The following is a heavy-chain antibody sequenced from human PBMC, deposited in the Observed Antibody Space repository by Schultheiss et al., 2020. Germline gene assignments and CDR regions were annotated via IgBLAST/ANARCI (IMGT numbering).Heavy chain of an antibody. CDR1: GYTFTGYY. CDR2: INAGNGNT. D-gene: IGHD2-2*01. Sequence: ASVKVSCKASGYTFTGYYMHWVRQAPGQGLEWMGWINAGNGNTKYSQKFQGRVTITRDTSASTAYMELSSLRSEDTAVYYCARDGRYCSSTSCYSYYYGMDVWGQGTTVTVSS. CDR3: ARDGRYCSSTSCYSYYYGMDV. V-gene: IGHV1-3*01. J-gene: IGHJ6*02.